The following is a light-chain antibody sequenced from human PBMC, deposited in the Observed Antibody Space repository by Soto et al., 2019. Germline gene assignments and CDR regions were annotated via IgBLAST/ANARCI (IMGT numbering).Light chain of an antibody. CDR3: LQKYFYPFT. CDR2: AAS. Sequence: AIQMTQSPSSLSASVGDRVTITCRASQGIRNDLDWFQQKPGKAPKLLIYAASNLQSGVPARFSGSGSGTDFTLTISSLQPEDFATYHGLQKYFYPFTFGPGTKVDIK. V-gene: IGKV1-6*01. J-gene: IGKJ3*01. CDR1: QGIRND.